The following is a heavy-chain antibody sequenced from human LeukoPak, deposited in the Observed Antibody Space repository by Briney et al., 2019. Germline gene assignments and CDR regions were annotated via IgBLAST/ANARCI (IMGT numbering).Heavy chain of an antibody. Sequence: SVKVSCKASGGTFSSYAISWVRQAPGQGLEWMGGIIPIFGTANYAQKFQGRVTMTRDTSISTAYMELSRLRSDDTAVYYCARDSSGSKDYWGQGTLVTVSS. CDR3: ARDSSGSKDY. CDR1: GGTFSSYA. CDR2: IIPIFGTA. J-gene: IGHJ4*02. V-gene: IGHV1-69*05. D-gene: IGHD6-19*01.